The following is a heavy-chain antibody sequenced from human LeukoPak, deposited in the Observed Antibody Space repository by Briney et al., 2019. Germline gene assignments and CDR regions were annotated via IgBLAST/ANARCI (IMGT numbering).Heavy chain of an antibody. CDR2: ICYSGST. CDR3: ARVPFYSSGSYYFDY. J-gene: IGHJ4*02. V-gene: IGHV4-39*01. Sequence: SETLSLTCTVSGGSISSSDYYWGWIRQPPGKGLEWIGNICYSGSTYYNPSLKSRVTISVDTSKNLFSLKLSSVTAADTAVYYCARVPFYSSGSYYFDYWGQGTLVTVSS. CDR1: GGSISSSDYY. D-gene: IGHD6-19*01.